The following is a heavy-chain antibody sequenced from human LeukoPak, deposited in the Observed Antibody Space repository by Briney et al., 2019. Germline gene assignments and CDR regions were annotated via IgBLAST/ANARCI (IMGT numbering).Heavy chain of an antibody. D-gene: IGHD6-13*01. Sequence: SETLSLTCTVSGGSISSYCWSWIRQPPGKGLEWIGYIYYSGSTNYNPSLKSRVTISVDTSKNQFSLKLSSVTAADTAVYYCAREAGGQQLVYAFDIWGQGTMVTVSS. J-gene: IGHJ3*02. CDR3: AREAGGQQLVYAFDI. CDR2: IYYSGST. CDR1: GGSISSYC. V-gene: IGHV4-59*01.